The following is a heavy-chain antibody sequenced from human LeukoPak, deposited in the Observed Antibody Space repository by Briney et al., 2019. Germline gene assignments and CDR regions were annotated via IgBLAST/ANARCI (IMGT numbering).Heavy chain of an antibody. J-gene: IGHJ6*03. CDR2: IYYSGST. D-gene: IGHD1-26*01. CDR1: GGSISRYY. Sequence: SETLSLTCTVSGGSISRYYWSWIRQPPGKGLEWIGYIYYSGSTNYNPSLKSRVTISVGTSKNQFSLKLSSVTAADTAVYYCARETVSGELRRYYYYYMDVWGKGTTVTVSS. CDR3: ARETVSGELRRYYYYYMDV. V-gene: IGHV4-59*01.